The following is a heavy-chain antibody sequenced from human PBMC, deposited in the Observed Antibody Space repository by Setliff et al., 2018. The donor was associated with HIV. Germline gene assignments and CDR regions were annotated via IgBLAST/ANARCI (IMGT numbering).Heavy chain of an antibody. V-gene: IGHV5-51*01. CDR2: IYPGDSRM. Sequence: PGESLKISCKGSGYGFSSYWIGWVRQMPGKGLEWMGIIYPGDSRMRYSPSFQGRVTLSADKSISTAYLQWSSLQTSDSGMYYCARGIAALTASFDSWGQGSLVTVSS. CDR1: GYGFSSYW. D-gene: IGHD2-21*02. J-gene: IGHJ4*02. CDR3: ARGIAALTASFDS.